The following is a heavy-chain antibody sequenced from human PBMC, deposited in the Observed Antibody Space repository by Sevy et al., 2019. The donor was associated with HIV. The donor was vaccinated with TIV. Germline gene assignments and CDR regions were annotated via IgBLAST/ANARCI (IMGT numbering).Heavy chain of an antibody. J-gene: IGHJ4*02. V-gene: IGHV3-7*01. Sequence: GGSLRLSCAASGFTFSSYWMSWVRQAPGKGLEWVANIKQDGSEKYYVDSVKGRFTISRDNAKNSLYLQMNSLRAEDTAVYYCARDLKGNRYFFGYWGQGTLVTVS. CDR2: IKQDGSEK. CDR3: ARDLKGNRYFFGY. CDR1: GFTFSSYW. D-gene: IGHD2-21*02.